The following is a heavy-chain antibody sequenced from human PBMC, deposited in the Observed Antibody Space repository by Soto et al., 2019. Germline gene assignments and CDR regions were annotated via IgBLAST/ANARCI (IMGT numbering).Heavy chain of an antibody. CDR3: ARGPYYDLIWNYYYMDV. V-gene: IGHV4-59*08. Sequence: QVQLQESGPGLVKPSETLSLSCSVSGGSISGHYWSWVRQTPGKGLEWIGYMYYSGGTNYNPSLKRRVTISVDTSKNHFSLRLTSVTAADTAVYYCARGPYYDLIWNYYYMDVWGKGTTVTVSS. D-gene: IGHD3-16*01. J-gene: IGHJ6*03. CDR1: GGSISGHY. CDR2: MYYSGGT.